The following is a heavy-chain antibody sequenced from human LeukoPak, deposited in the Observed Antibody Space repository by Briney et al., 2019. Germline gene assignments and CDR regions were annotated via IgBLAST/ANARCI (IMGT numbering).Heavy chain of an antibody. CDR3: ARDSLKNGYNYDYFDY. CDR1: GFTFITYA. CDR2: ISYDGSNE. V-gene: IGHV3-30-3*01. J-gene: IGHJ4*02. D-gene: IGHD5-24*01. Sequence: PGRSLRLSCAASGFTFITYAMHWVRQAPGKGLKWVAVISYDGSNEYYVDSVKGRFTISRDNSKNILYLQMNSLTAEDTAVYYCARDSLKNGYNYDYFDYWGQGTLVTVSS.